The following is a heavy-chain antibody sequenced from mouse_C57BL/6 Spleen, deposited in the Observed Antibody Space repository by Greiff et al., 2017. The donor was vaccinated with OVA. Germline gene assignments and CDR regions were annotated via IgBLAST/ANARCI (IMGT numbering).Heavy chain of an antibody. CDR1: GYTFTSYW. V-gene: IGHV1-59*01. D-gene: IGHD3-1*01. J-gene: IGHJ4*01. Sequence: QVQLQQPGAELVRPGTSVKLSCKASGYTFTSYWMHWVKQRPGQGLEWIGVIDPSDSYTNYNQKFKGKATLTVDTSSSTAYMQLSSLTSEDSAVYYCASQPGDAMDYWGQGTSVTVSS. CDR2: IDPSDSYT. CDR3: ASQPGDAMDY.